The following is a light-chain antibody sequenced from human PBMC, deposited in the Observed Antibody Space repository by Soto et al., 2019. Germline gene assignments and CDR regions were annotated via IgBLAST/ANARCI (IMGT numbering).Light chain of an antibody. CDR3: SSYTSSITWI. V-gene: IGLV2-14*01. CDR2: EVS. CDR1: SSDVGGYNY. J-gene: IGLJ7*01. Sequence: QSVLTQPASVSGSPGQSITISCTGTSSDVGGYNYVSWYQQHPGKAPKLMIYEVSNRPSGVSNRFSSSKSGNTAYLTISGLQAEDEADYYCSSYTSSITWIFGGGTQLTVL.